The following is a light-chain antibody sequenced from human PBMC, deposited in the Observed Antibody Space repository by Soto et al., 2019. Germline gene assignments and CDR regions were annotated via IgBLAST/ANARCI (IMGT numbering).Light chain of an antibody. Sequence: QSVLTQPPSMSAAPGQKVTISCSGSSSNIGNNYVSWYQQLPGTAPKLLIHDNNQRPSGTPDRFSGSKYGTSATLGITGLQTGDEADYYCGTWDSGLSAVVFGGGTKLTVL. V-gene: IGLV1-51*01. CDR2: DNN. CDR1: SSNIGNNY. J-gene: IGLJ2*01. CDR3: GTWDSGLSAVV.